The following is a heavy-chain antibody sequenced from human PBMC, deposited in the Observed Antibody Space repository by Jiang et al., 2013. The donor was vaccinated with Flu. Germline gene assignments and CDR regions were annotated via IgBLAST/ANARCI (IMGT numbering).Heavy chain of an antibody. CDR1: GYTFTGYY. J-gene: IGHJ2*01. V-gene: IGHV1-2*02. CDR2: INPNSGGT. D-gene: IGHD3-10*01. CDR3: ARDLPGYYGSGSRSAYWYFDL. Sequence: QSGAEVKKPGASVKVSCKASGYTFTGYYMHWVRQAPGQGLEWMGWINPNSGGTNYAQKFQGRVTMTRDTSISTAYMELSRLRSDDTAVYYCARDLPGYYGSGSRSAYWYFDLWGLAPWSLSPQ.